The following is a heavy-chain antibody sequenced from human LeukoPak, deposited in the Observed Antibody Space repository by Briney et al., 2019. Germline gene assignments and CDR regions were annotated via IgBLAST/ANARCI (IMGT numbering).Heavy chain of an antibody. CDR2: INHSGST. V-gene: IGHV4-34*01. CDR1: GGSISSYY. CDR3: ARGPTIRRGWFGP. Sequence: PSETLSLTCTVSGGSISSYYWSWIRQPPGKGLEWIGEINHSGSTNYNPSLKSRVTISVDTSKNQFSLKLSSVTAADTAVYYCARGPTIRRGWFGPWGQGTLVTVSS. J-gene: IGHJ5*02. D-gene: IGHD1-26*01.